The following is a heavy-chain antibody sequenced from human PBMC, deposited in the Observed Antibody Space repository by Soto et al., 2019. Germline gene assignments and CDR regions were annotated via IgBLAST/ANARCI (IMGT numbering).Heavy chain of an antibody. D-gene: IGHD3-9*01. CDR1: GGSIITYY. V-gene: IGHV4-59*01. Sequence: SQPLSLTCTVSGGSIITYYWSRILQPPGKGLEWIGYIYYSGSSNYNPSLKSRFTISVDRSKNQFSLKLSSVTAADTAVYYCARDHYNILTDYYGMDVWGQGTTVTVSS. CDR2: IYYSGSS. J-gene: IGHJ6*02. CDR3: ARDHYNILTDYYGMDV.